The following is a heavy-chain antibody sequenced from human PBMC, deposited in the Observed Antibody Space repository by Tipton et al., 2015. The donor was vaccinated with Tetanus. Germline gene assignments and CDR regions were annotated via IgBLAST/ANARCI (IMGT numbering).Heavy chain of an antibody. CDR1: GASMSSSSYY. V-gene: IGHV4-39*07. CDR2: ISHSGSS. Sequence: GLVKPSETLSLTCNVSGASMSSSSYYWNWVRQSPGKGLEWIGEISHSGSSSYSPSLKGRVTISVDTSKNQFSLRLRSVAAADTAVYYCARGGRDAYNNPLGAFDVWGRGTTVTVSS. D-gene: IGHD5-24*01. J-gene: IGHJ3*01. CDR3: ARGGRDAYNNPLGAFDV.